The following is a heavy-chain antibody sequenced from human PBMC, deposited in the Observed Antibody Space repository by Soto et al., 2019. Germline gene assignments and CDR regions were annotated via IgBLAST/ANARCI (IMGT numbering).Heavy chain of an antibody. V-gene: IGHV1-69*01. CDR3: ARRGKERFRGSGMDV. Sequence: QVQLVQSGAEVRKPGSSVRVACKASGDKFSTYAINWVRQVPGQGLEWLGGIITFFGAAMYAQKFQGRVTITADESATTAYMELSSLRSEDTAVYYCARRGKERFRGSGMDVWGQGTTVTVSS. J-gene: IGHJ6*02. CDR1: GDKFSTYA. CDR2: IITFFGAA. D-gene: IGHD1-1*01.